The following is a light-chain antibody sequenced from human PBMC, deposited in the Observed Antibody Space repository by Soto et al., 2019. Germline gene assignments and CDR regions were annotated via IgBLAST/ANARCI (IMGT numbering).Light chain of an antibody. J-gene: IGKJ1*01. CDR1: QSVGSD. CDR3: QQYNNWPPWT. Sequence: EIVMTQSPATLSVSPGERATLSCRASQSVGSDLAWYQQKPGQAPRLLIYGASSRATGVPDRFSGSGSGTDFTLTISRVEPEDFAVYYCQQYNNWPPWTFGQGTKVDIK. CDR2: GAS. V-gene: IGKV3D-15*01.